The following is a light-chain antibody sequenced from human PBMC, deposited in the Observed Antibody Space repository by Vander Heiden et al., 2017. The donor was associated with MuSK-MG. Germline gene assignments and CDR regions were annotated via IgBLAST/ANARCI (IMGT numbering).Light chain of an antibody. CDR2: EVS. V-gene: IGLV2-23*02. Sequence: QPALTQLASVFGSPGQPITIYCTGTRSDVGNYDLLSWYQQHPGKAPRLVICEVSKRPAGVSSRFSGSKSGNTASLTISGLQAEDDADYFCCSYEGSGIFVVFGTGTTLTVL. J-gene: IGLJ2*01. CDR1: RSDVGNYDL. CDR3: CSYEGSGIFVV.